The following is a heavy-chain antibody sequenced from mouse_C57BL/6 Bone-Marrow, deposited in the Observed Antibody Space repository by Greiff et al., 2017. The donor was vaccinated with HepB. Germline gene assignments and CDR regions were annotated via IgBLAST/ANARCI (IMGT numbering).Heavy chain of an antibody. CDR1: GYTFTSYW. J-gene: IGHJ1*03. CDR3: ARSANYGSSYGYFDV. CDR2: IHPNSGST. Sequence: VQLQQPGAELVKPGASVKLSCKASGYTFTSYWMHWVKQRPGQGLEWIGMIHPNSGSTNYNEKFKSKATLTVDKSSSTAYMQLSSLTSEDSAVYYGARSANYGSSYGYFDVWGTGTTVTVSS. V-gene: IGHV1-64*01. D-gene: IGHD1-1*01.